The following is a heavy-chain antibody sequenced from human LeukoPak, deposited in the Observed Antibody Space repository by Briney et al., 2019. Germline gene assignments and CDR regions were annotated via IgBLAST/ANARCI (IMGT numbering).Heavy chain of an antibody. D-gene: IGHD3-3*01. CDR2: IYYSGST. J-gene: IGHJ4*02. CDR1: GGSITNYY. V-gene: IGHV4-59*12. Sequence: ASETLSLTCTVSGGSITNYYWSWIRQSPGKGLEWIGYIYYSGSTNYNPSLKSRVTMSVDTSKNQFSLKLNSVTAADTAVYYCARDFWSGYFDYWGQGTLVTVSS. CDR3: ARDFWSGYFDY.